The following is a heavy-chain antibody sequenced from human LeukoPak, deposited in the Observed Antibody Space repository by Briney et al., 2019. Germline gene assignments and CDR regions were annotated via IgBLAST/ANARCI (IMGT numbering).Heavy chain of an antibody. CDR2: INPSGGST. D-gene: IGHD1-26*01. CDR3: ARVSLGVGATLGYYYGMDV. Sequence: ASVKVSCKASGYTFTSYYMHWVRQAPGQGLEWMGIINPSGGSTNYAQKFQGRVTITADESTSTAYMELSGLRSEDTAVYYCARVSLGVGATLGYYYGMDVWGQGTTVTVSS. CDR1: GYTFTSYY. V-gene: IGHV1-46*01. J-gene: IGHJ6*02.